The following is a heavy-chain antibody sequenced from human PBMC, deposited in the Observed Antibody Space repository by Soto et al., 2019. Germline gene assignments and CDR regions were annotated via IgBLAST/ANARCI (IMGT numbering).Heavy chain of an antibody. Sequence: GGSLRLSCAASGFTFSNAWMNWVRQAPGKGLEWVGRIKSKTDGGTTDYAAPVKGRFTISRDDSKNTLYLQMNSLKTEDTAVYYCVGAIVGADYGMDVWGQGTTVTVSS. D-gene: IGHD1-26*01. CDR3: VGAIVGADYGMDV. V-gene: IGHV3-15*07. J-gene: IGHJ6*02. CDR1: GFTFSNAW. CDR2: IKSKTDGGTT.